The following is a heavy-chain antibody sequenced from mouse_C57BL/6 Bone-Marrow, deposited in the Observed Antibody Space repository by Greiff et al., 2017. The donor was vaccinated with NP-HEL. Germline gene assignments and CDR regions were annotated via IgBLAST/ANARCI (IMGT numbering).Heavy chain of an antibody. V-gene: IGHV1-81*01. CDR1: GYTFTSYG. J-gene: IGHJ4*01. D-gene: IGHD1-1*01. CDR2: IYPRSGNT. CDR3: ARMGDGSSYDYAMDY. Sequence: VQLQQSGAELARPGASVKLSCKASGYTFTSYGISWVKQRTGQGLEWIGEIYPRSGNTYYNEKFKGKATLTADKSSSTAYTELRSLTSEDSAVYFCARMGDGSSYDYAMDYWGQGTSVTVSS.